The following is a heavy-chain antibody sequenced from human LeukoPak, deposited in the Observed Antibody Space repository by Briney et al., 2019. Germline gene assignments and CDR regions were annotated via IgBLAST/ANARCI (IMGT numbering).Heavy chain of an antibody. CDR1: GYTFTSYY. V-gene: IGHV1-2*04. Sequence: GASVKVSCKASGYTFTSYYMHWVRQAPGQGLEWMGWINPNSGGTNYAQKFQGWFTMTRDTSISTAYMELSRLRSDDTAVYYCARGNDILTGYWLDYWGQGTLVTVSS. CDR3: ARGNDILTGYWLDY. CDR2: INPNSGGT. D-gene: IGHD3-9*01. J-gene: IGHJ4*02.